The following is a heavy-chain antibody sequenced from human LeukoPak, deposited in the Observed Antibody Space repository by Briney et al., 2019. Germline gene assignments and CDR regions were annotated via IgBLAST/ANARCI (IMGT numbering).Heavy chain of an antibody. CDR3: ARENDGSMVRGVTDY. Sequence: GGSLRLSCAASGFTFSSYWMSWVRQALGKGLEWVANIKQDGSEKYYVDSVKGRFTISRDNAKNSLYLQMNSLRAEDTAVYYCARENDGSMVRGVTDYWGQGTLVTVSS. CDR1: GFTFSSYW. J-gene: IGHJ4*02. V-gene: IGHV3-7*01. CDR2: IKQDGSEK. D-gene: IGHD3-10*01.